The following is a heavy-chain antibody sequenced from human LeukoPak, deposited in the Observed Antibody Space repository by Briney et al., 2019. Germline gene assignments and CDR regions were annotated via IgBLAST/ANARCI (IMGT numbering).Heavy chain of an antibody. CDR2: IYYSGST. Sequence: PSETLSLTCTVSGGSISSYYWSWIRQPPGKGLEWIGYIYYSGSTNYNPSLKSRVTISVDTSKNQFSLKLSSVTAADTAVYYCARFKSHLDPDYWGQGTLVTVSS. CDR3: ARFKSHLDPDY. J-gene: IGHJ4*02. V-gene: IGHV4-59*01. CDR1: GGSISSYY.